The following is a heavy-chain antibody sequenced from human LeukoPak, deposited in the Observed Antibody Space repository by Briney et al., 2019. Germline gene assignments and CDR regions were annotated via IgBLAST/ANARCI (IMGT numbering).Heavy chain of an antibody. D-gene: IGHD3-16*02. V-gene: IGHV1-2*02. CDR3: ARVGELSRYYFDY. CDR2: INPNSGGT. Sequence: ASVTVSCTASGYTFTGYYMHWVRQAPGQGLEWMGWINPNSGGTNYAQKFQGRVTMTRDTSISTAYMELSRLRSDDTAVYYCARVGELSRYYFDYWGQGTLVTVSS. CDR1: GYTFTGYY. J-gene: IGHJ4*02.